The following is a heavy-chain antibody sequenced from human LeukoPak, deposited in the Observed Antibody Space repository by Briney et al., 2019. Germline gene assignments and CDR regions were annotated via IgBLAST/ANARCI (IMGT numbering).Heavy chain of an antibody. CDR3: ARSYYGSLDY. CDR2: ISGSGTTI. V-gene: IGHV3-48*03. CDR1: GVTFSSYE. J-gene: IGHJ4*02. Sequence: GGSLRLSCVASGVTFSSYEMDWVRQAPGKGLEWISYISGSGTTIYDADSVKGRFTISRDNAKNTLYLQMNSLRAEDTAVYYCARSYYGSLDYWGQGTLVTVSS. D-gene: IGHD3-10*01.